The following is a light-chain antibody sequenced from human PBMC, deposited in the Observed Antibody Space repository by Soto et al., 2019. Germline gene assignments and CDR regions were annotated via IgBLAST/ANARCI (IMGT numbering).Light chain of an antibody. CDR2: AAY. CDR3: IKDHDDSWT. J-gene: IGKJ1*01. V-gene: IGKV1-5*01. CDR1: QSISSW. Sequence: DIQMTQSPSTLSASVGDIGTITCRASQSISSWLAWYQQKPGKAHTILIYAAYNLQSGVQSRFRGSRSGTEFTLTVRSMQPEDFATYYCIKDHDDSWTFGKGNTVAIK.